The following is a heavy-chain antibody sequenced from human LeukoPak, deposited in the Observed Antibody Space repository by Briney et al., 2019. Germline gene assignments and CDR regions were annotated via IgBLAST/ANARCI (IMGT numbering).Heavy chain of an antibody. D-gene: IGHD2-15*01. Sequence: GGSLRLSCAASGFTFSSYAMSWVRQAPGKGLEWVSLISGSGGSTYYADSVKGRFTISRDNSKNTLYLQMNSLRVEDAAGYYCAKSPVPYCSGGSCYGMDVWGRGTTVTVSS. CDR2: ISGSGGST. CDR1: GFTFSSYA. CDR3: AKSPVPYCSGGSCYGMDV. J-gene: IGHJ6*02. V-gene: IGHV3-23*01.